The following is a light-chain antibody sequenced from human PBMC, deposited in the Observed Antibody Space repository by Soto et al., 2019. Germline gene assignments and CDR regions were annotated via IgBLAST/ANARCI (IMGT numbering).Light chain of an antibody. J-gene: IGLJ2*01. CDR1: SSDIGGYDY. Sequence: QSALTQPASVSGSPGQSITIPCTGTSSDIGGYDYVSWFQQHPGKAPKLMLYEVTNRPSGVSNRVSGSKSGNTASLTISGLQAEDEAHYYCSSYRSSNTVVFGGGTKLTVL. CDR2: EVT. CDR3: SSYRSSNTVV. V-gene: IGLV2-14*01.